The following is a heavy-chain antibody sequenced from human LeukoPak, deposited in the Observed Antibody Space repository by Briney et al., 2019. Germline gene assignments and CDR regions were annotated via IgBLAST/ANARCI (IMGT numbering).Heavy chain of an antibody. D-gene: IGHD4-17*01. J-gene: IGHJ3*02. CDR2: IYSGGST. CDR3: ARPRAPVTRISSFDI. Sequence: GGSLRLSCAASEFSVGSNYMTWVRQAPGKGLEWASLIYSGGSTYYADSVKGRFTISRDNSKNTLYLQMSSLRADDTAVYYCARPRAPVTRISSFDIWGQGTMVTVSS. CDR1: EFSVGSNY. V-gene: IGHV3-66*04.